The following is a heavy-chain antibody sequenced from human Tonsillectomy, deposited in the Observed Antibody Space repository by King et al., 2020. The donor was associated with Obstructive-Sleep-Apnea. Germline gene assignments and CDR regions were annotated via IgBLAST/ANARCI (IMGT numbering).Heavy chain of an antibody. CDR3: AKDLVVVVASTPNYYYGMDV. J-gene: IGHJ6*02. CDR1: GFTFSSYG. Sequence: VQLVESGGGVVQPGRSLRLSCAASGFTFSSYGMHWVRQAPGKGLEWVAVIWYDGSNKYYADSVKGRFTISRDNSKNTLYLQMNSLRAEDTAVYYGAKDLVVVVASTPNYYYGMDVWGQGTTVTVSS. V-gene: IGHV3-33*06. D-gene: IGHD2-15*01. CDR2: IWYDGSNK.